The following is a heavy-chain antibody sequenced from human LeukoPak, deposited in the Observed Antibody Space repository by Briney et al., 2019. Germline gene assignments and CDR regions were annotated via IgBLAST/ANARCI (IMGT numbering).Heavy chain of an antibody. D-gene: IGHD3-10*01. CDR1: GFTFSSYW. Sequence: PGGSLRLSCAASGFTFSSYWMHWVRQAPGKGLVWVSRINSDGSSTSYADSVKGRFTISRDNAKNTLYLQMNSLRAEDTAVYYCARDILDYYGSGSPDYWGQGTLVTVSS. CDR3: ARDILDYYGSGSPDY. V-gene: IGHV3-74*01. CDR2: INSDGSST. J-gene: IGHJ4*02.